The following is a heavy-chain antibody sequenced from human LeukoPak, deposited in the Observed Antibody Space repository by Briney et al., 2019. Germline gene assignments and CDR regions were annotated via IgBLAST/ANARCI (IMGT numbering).Heavy chain of an antibody. CDR2: ISSSGSTI. Sequence: PGGSLRLSCAASGFTFSDYYMSWIRQAPGKGLEWVSYISSSGSTIYYADSVKGRFTISRDNAKNSLHLQMNSLRAEDTAVYYCARDPWLWLPGYGRGFDYWGQGTLVTVSS. CDR1: GFTFSDYY. CDR3: ARDPWLWLPGYGRGFDY. J-gene: IGHJ4*02. V-gene: IGHV3-11*04. D-gene: IGHD5-18*01.